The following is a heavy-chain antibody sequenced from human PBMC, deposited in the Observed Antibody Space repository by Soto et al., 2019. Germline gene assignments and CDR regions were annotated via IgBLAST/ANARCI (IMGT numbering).Heavy chain of an antibody. Sequence: QVQLVQSGAEVKKPGSSVKVSCKASGGTFSSYAISWVRQAPGQGLEWMGGIIPIFGTANYAQKFQGRVTMTADESTSTAYMELSSLRSEDTAVYYCAGGPFEPVICYYYGMDVWGQGTTVTVSS. D-gene: IGHD2-21*01. CDR1: GGTFSSYA. CDR2: IIPIFGTA. CDR3: AGGPFEPVICYYYGMDV. V-gene: IGHV1-69*12. J-gene: IGHJ6*02.